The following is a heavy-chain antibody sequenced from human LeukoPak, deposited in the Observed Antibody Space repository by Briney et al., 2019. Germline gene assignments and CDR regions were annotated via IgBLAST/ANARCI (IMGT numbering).Heavy chain of an antibody. J-gene: IGHJ4*02. CDR3: ARGLGGATCFDY. CDR2: IYYSGST. D-gene: IGHD1-26*01. V-gene: IGHV4-59*01. Sequence: SETLSLTCTVSGGSISSYYWSWIRQPPGKGLEWIGYIYYSGSTNYNPSLKSRVTISVDTSKNQFSLKLSSVTAADTAVYYCARGLGGATCFDYWGQGTLVTVSS. CDR1: GGSISSYY.